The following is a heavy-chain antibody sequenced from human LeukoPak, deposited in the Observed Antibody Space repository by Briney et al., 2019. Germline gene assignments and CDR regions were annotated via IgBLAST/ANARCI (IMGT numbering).Heavy chain of an antibody. Sequence: PGGSLRLSCAASGFTFSSYEMNWVRQAPGKGLEWVSYISSSGSTIYYADPVKGRFTTSRDNAKNSLYLQMNSLSAEDTAVYYCARGLMMGAKYYGSGREVDYWGQGTLVTVSS. D-gene: IGHD3-10*01. CDR3: ARGLMMGAKYYGSGREVDY. CDR1: GFTFSSYE. CDR2: ISSSGSTI. J-gene: IGHJ4*02. V-gene: IGHV3-48*03.